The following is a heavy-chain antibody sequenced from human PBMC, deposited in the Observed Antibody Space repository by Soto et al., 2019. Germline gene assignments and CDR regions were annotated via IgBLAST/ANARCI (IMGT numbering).Heavy chain of an antibody. Sequence: SVKVSCKASGYTFSTYGISWVRQAPGQGLEWMGGIIPVFGTANYAQKFQGRVTITADESTNIVYMDVTSLRSEDTAVYYCARGDATKIVVTTYYAMDVWGQGTTVTVSS. J-gene: IGHJ6*02. V-gene: IGHV1-69*13. CDR2: IIPVFGTA. CDR1: GYTFSTYG. D-gene: IGHD4-17*01. CDR3: ARGDATKIVVTTYYAMDV.